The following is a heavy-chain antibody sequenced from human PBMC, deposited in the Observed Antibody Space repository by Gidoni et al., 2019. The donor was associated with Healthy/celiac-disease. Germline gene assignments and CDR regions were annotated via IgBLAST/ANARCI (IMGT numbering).Heavy chain of an antibody. CDR1: GFTFSSYG. Sequence: QVQLVESGGGVVQPGRSLRLSCAASGFTFSSYGMHWVRPAPGKGLEWVGVISYDGSNKYYADSVKGRFTISRDNSKKTLYLQMNSLRAEDTAVYYCAKDAEYSSSSFDYWGQGTLVTVSS. CDR2: ISYDGSNK. J-gene: IGHJ4*02. V-gene: IGHV3-30*18. CDR3: AKDAEYSSSSFDY. D-gene: IGHD6-6*01.